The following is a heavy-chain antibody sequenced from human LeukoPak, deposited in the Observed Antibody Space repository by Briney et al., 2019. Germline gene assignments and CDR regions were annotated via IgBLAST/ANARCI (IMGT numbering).Heavy chain of an antibody. CDR2: MYPGESDT. CDR1: GYSFTNYW. V-gene: IGHV5-51*01. CDR3: ARVQTGTGSFDY. Sequence: PGESLKISCKGSGYSFTNYWIGWVRQMPGKGLEWMGIMYPGESDTRYSPSFQGQVTISADKSISTAYLQWSSLQASDTAMYYCARVQTGTGSFDYWGQGTLVTVSS. D-gene: IGHD1-1*01. J-gene: IGHJ4*02.